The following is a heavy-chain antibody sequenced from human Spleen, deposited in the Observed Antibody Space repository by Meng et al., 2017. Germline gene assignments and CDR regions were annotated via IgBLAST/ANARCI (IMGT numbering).Heavy chain of an antibody. CDR3: VTRGNPYINC. CDR1: GYTLSRDG. V-gene: IGHV1-18*01. CDR2: INTYTGKT. J-gene: IGHJ4*02. Sequence: QGQRVQSGAEVEKPGDAVKVSCDASGYTLSRDGFSWVRQAPGQGLEWLGWINTYTGKTDYAQKFQGRVTLTTDTFTSTAYMELRSLRSDDTAVYYCVTRGNPYINCWGQGTLVTVSS.